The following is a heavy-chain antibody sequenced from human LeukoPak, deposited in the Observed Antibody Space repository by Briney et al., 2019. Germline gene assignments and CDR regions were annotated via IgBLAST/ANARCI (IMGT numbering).Heavy chain of an antibody. D-gene: IGHD1-1*01. CDR2: ISSSSSYI. CDR1: GFTFSSYS. CDR3: AGGGTGTTFFGMDV. V-gene: IGHV3-21*01. J-gene: IGHJ6*02. Sequence: GGSLRLSCAASGFTFSSYSMNWVRQAPGKGLEWVSSISSSSSYISYADSVKGRFTISRDNARNSLYLQMNSLRAEDTTVYYCAGGGTGTTFFGMDVWGQGTTVTVSS.